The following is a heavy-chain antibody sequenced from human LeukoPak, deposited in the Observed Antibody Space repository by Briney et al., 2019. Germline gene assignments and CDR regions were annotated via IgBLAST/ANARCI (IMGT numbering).Heavy chain of an antibody. CDR2: ISYDGSNK. Sequence: PGGSLRLSCAASGFTFSSYGMLGVREAPGKGLEWVAVISYDGSNKYYADSVKGRFTISRDNSKNTLYLQMNSLRAEDTAVYYCAKGASGYYSGGSMDVWGQGTTVTVSS. D-gene: IGHD3-22*01. CDR3: AKGASGYYSGGSMDV. CDR1: GFTFSSYG. J-gene: IGHJ6*02. V-gene: IGHV3-30*18.